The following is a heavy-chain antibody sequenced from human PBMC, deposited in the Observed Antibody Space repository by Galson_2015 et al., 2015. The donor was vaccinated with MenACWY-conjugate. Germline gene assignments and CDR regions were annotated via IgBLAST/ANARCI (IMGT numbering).Heavy chain of an antibody. Sequence: SLRLSCAASGFTFNKFDMAWVRQAPGKGLEWVANIKYDGSEQYYGDSVRGRLIISRDNANNSLFLQMNSLRPEDTAVYYCVRPIMTFAAVRSLDYWGQGTVVTVSS. CDR3: VRPIMTFAAVRSLDY. J-gene: IGHJ4*02. V-gene: IGHV3-7*01. D-gene: IGHD3-10*01. CDR1: GFTFNKFD. CDR2: IKYDGSEQ.